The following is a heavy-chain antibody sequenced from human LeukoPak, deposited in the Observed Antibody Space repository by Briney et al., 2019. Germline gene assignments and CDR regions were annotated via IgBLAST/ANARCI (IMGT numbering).Heavy chain of an antibody. J-gene: IGHJ4*02. CDR3: TTDLKTTVTNYFDY. D-gene: IGHD4-11*01. CDR2: IKTKADGGTT. V-gene: IGHV3-15*05. CDR1: GFTFSNAW. Sequence: PGGSLRLSCAASGFTFSNAWMSWVRQAPGKGLEWVGRIKTKADGGTTDHAAPVKGRFTISRDDSKNTQFLQMNSLKTEDTAVYYCTTDLKTTVTNYFDYWGQGTLVTVSS.